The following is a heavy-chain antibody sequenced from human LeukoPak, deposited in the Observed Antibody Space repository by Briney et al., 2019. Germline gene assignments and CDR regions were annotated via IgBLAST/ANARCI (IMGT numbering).Heavy chain of an antibody. V-gene: IGHV3-23*01. Sequence: GGSLRLSCVASGFTFSTYAMSWVRQAPEKGLEWVSAISSSGGSTYYADSVKGPFTISRDNSKNALYLQMHSLRAEDTPIYYCAFNSSGYKYCFDYWGRGTMVSVSS. D-gene: IGHD3-22*01. J-gene: IGHJ4*02. CDR2: ISSSGGST. CDR3: AFNSSGYKYCFDY. CDR1: GFTFSTYA.